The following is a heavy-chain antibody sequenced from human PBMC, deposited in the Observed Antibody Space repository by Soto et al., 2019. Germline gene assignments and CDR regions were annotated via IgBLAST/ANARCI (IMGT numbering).Heavy chain of an antibody. CDR3: AIGRAQLVRIDWFDP. CDR1: GGSISSGDYY. V-gene: IGHV4-30-4*01. CDR2: IYYSGST. D-gene: IGHD6-13*01. J-gene: IGHJ5*02. Sequence: QVQLQESGPGLVKPSQTLSLTCTVSGGSISSGDYYWSWIRQPPGKGLEWIGYIYYSGSTYYNPSRKSRVTISVDTSKNQFSLKLSYVTAADTAVYYCAIGRAQLVRIDWFDPWGQGTLVTVSS.